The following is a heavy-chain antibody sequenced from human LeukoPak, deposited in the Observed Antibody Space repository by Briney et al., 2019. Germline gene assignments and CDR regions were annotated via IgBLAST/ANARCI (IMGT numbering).Heavy chain of an antibody. CDR3: ANRYYDILTGYIDY. CDR2: INSDGSTT. D-gene: IGHD3-9*01. V-gene: IGHV3-74*01. CDR1: GFTFNNYW. Sequence: GGSLRLSCAASGFTFNNYWMHWVRQAPGKGLVWVSRINSDGSTTNYADSVKGRFTISRDNSKNTLYLQMNSLRAEDTAVYYCANRYYDILTGYIDYWGQGTLVTVSS. J-gene: IGHJ4*02.